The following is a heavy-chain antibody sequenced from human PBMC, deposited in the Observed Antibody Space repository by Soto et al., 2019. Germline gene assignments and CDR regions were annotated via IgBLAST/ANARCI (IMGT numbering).Heavy chain of an antibody. CDR1: GGSIISYY. D-gene: IGHD3-9*01. Sequence: SETLSLTCTVSGGSIISYYWSWILQPPGKGLEWIGYIYYSGSTNYNPSLESRVTISVDKSKNQFSLKLMSLSAADTAVYYCGRLEGLATISSYFDYWGQGALVTVSS. J-gene: IGHJ4*02. CDR2: IYYSGST. CDR3: GRLEGLATISSYFDY. V-gene: IGHV4-59*08.